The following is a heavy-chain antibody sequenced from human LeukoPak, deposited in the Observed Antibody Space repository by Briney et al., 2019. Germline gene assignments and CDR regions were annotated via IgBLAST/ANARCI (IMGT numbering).Heavy chain of an antibody. V-gene: IGHV1-18*01. D-gene: IGHD5-18*01. J-gene: IGHJ5*02. CDR2: ISAYNGNT. CDR1: GYTFTSYG. Sequence: EASVKVSCKGSGYTFTSYGISWVRQAPGKELEWMGWISAYNGNTNYAQMVQGRVTMTTDTSTSTAYMELRSLRSDDTAVYYCARNYYGGYSYGPTWFDPWGQGTLVTVSS. CDR3: ARNYYGGYSYGPTWFDP.